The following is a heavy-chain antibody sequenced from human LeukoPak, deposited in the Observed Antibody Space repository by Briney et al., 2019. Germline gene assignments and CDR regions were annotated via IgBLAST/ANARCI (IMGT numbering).Heavy chain of an antibody. V-gene: IGHV4-39*07. CDR1: GGSFSRSNSY. CDR3: ARDRGDTNNWFSDFDL. J-gene: IGHJ4*02. D-gene: IGHD1-1*01. Sequence: SETLSLTCTVSGGSFSRSNSYWGWIRQTPGTRLEFIGSIHYSGSTYYNPSLRSRLTISIHTSKNQFSLKLSSVTAADTAVYYCARDRGDTNNWFSDFDLWGQGTLVTVSS. CDR2: IHYSGST.